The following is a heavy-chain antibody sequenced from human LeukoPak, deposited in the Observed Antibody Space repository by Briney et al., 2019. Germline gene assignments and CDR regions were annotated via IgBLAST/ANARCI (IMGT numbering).Heavy chain of an antibody. Sequence: ASVKVSCKTSGYPFTTWEVNWVRQAAGQGLEWMGWVHPNSGNTAYAQKFQGRVTMTRDTSISTAYMELSGLRSDDTAVYFCARGPRNDPWGQGTLVTVSS. D-gene: IGHD1-14*01. J-gene: IGHJ5*02. CDR2: VHPNSGNT. V-gene: IGHV1-8*01. CDR3: ARGPRNDP. CDR1: GYPFTTWE.